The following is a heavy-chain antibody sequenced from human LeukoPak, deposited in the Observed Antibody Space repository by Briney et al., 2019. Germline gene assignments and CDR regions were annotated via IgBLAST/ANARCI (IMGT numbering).Heavy chain of an antibody. CDR2: IYYSGST. CDR3: ARQKLELQGAFDI. V-gene: IGHV4-39*01. J-gene: IGHJ3*02. Sequence: SETLSLTCTVSGGSISSSSYYWGWIRQPPGKGLEWIGSIYYSGSTYYNPSLKSRVTISVDTSKNQFSLKLSSVTAADTAVYYCARQKLELQGAFDIWGQGTMVTVSS. CDR1: GGSISSSSYY. D-gene: IGHD1-7*01.